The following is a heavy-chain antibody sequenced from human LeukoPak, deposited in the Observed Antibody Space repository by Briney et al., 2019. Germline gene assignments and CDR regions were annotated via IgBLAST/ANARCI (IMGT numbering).Heavy chain of an antibody. V-gene: IGHV3-33*01. CDR1: GFTFSNYG. CDR3: TRYNSLSALDY. CDR2: IWYDGSNK. Sequence: GGSLRLSCAASGFTFSNYGMHWVRQAPGSGLEWGAVIWYDGSNKYYVDSVKGRFTVSRDNSKNTLYLQMNCLRAEDTAVYYCTRYNSLSALDYWGQGTLVTVSS. D-gene: IGHD6-6*01. J-gene: IGHJ4*02.